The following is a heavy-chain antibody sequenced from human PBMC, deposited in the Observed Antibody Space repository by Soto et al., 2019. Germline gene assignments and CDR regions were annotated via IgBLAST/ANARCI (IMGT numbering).Heavy chain of an antibody. D-gene: IGHD6-13*01. V-gene: IGHV3-23*01. J-gene: IGHJ4*02. Sequence: GSLRLSCAASGFTFSSYHMNWVRQTPGKGLQWLSYISASSSTIFYADSVKDRLTISRDNSKNTLYLQIHTLRAEDTAVYYCAKVSSSWYAGFFDLWGQGTLVTVSS. CDR1: GFTFSSYH. CDR2: ISASSSTI. CDR3: AKVSSSWYAGFFDL.